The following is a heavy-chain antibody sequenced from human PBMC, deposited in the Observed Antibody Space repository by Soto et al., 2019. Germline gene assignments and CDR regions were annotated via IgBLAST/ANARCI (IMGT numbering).Heavy chain of an antibody. V-gene: IGHV3-21*01. CDR1: GFTFSSYS. Sequence: GESLKISCAASGFTFSSYSMNWVRQAPGKGLEWVSSISSSSSYIYYADSVKGRFTISRDNAKNSLYLQMNSLRAEDTAVYYCARDLFVVPAAIPYYYGMDVWGQGTTVTVSS. CDR3: ARDLFVVPAAIPYYYGMDV. J-gene: IGHJ6*02. D-gene: IGHD2-2*02. CDR2: ISSSSSYI.